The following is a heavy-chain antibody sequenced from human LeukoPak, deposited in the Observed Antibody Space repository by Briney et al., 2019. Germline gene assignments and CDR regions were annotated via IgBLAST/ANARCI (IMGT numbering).Heavy chain of an antibody. Sequence: PQTLSRTCTVSGGSISSGGYYWSWIRQHPGKGLEWIGYIYYSGSTYYNPSLKSRVTISVDTSKNQFSLKLSSVTAADTAVYYCASGVTSVNDAFDIWGQGTMVTVSS. CDR1: GGSISSGGYY. J-gene: IGHJ3*02. V-gene: IGHV4-31*03. CDR3: ASGVTSVNDAFDI. CDR2: IYYSGST. D-gene: IGHD4-17*01.